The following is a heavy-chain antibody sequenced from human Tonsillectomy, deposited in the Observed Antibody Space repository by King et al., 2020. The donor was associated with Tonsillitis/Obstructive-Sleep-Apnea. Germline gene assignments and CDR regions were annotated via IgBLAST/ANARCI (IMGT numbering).Heavy chain of an antibody. CDR2: ISGSGGST. V-gene: IGHV3-23*04. Sequence: AQLVQSGGGLVQPGGSLRLSCAASGFTFSSYAMSWVRQAPGKGLEWVSAISGSGGSTYYADSVKGRFTISRDNSKNTLYLQMNSLRAEDTAVYYCANIEGFGVVSEHDASDIWGQGTMVTVSS. J-gene: IGHJ3*02. CDR1: GFTFSSYA. CDR3: ANIEGFGVVSEHDASDI. D-gene: IGHD3-3*01.